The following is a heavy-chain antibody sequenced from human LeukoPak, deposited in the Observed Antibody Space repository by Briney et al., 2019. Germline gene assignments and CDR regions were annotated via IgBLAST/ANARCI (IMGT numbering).Heavy chain of an antibody. CDR3: ARTVYGVMGAFDI. J-gene: IGHJ3*02. CDR1: GFTFSSYE. Sequence: PGGSLRLSCAASGFTFSSYEMNWVRQAPGKGLEWVSYISSSGSTIYYADSVKGRFTISRDNAKNSLYLQMNSLRAEDTAVYYCARTVYGVMGAFDIWGQGTMVTVSS. V-gene: IGHV3-48*03. CDR2: ISSSGSTI. D-gene: IGHD5/OR15-5a*01.